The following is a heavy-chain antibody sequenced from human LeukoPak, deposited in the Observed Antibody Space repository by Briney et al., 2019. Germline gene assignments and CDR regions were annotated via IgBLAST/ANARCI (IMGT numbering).Heavy chain of an antibody. J-gene: IGHJ3*02. V-gene: IGHV3-64*01. Sequence: GGSLRLSCAASGFTFSSYAMHWVRQAPGKGLEYVSAISSNGGSTYYANSVKGRFTISRDNSKNTLYLQMGSLRAEDTAVYYCAREAFERHDAFDIWGQGTMVTVSS. CDR3: AREAFERHDAFDI. D-gene: IGHD2/OR15-2a*01. CDR2: ISSNGGST. CDR1: GFTFSSYA.